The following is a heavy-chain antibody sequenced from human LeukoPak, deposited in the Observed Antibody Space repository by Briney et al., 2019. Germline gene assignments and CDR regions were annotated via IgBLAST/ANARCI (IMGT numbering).Heavy chain of an antibody. CDR1: GFTFSSYG. D-gene: IGHD5-12*01. Sequence: PGRSLRLSCAASGFTFSSYGMHWVRQAPGKGLEWVAVIWYDGSNKYYADSVKGRFTISRDNSKNTLYLQMNSLRAEDTAVYYCARDRNSGYDSVDYWGQGTPVTVSS. J-gene: IGHJ4*02. CDR2: IWYDGSNK. V-gene: IGHV3-33*01. CDR3: ARDRNSGYDSVDY.